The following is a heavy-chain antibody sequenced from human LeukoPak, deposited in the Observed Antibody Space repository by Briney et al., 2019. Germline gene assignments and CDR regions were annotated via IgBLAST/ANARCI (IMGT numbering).Heavy chain of an antibody. CDR1: GGSFSGYY. V-gene: IGHV4-34*01. CDR3: ARRLPRLRGPYYYGMDV. Sequence: SETLSLTCAVYGGSFSGYYWSWIRQPPGKGLESIGEINHSGSTNYNPSLKSRVTISVDTSKNQFSLKLSSVTAADTAVYYCARRLPRLRGPYYYGMDVWGKGTTVTVSS. CDR2: INHSGST. J-gene: IGHJ6*04. D-gene: IGHD3-16*01.